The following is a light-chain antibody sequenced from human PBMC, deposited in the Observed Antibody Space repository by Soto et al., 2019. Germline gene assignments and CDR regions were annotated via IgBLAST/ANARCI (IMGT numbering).Light chain of an antibody. CDR1: QSLRNNY. CDR3: QQFNNSPLT. J-gene: IGKJ4*01. Sequence: EIVLTQSPGTLSLSPGERATLSCRASQSLRNNYLAWYQQKPGQTPRLLIHSASSRATGIPDRFSGSGSGTDFTLTISRLEPEDFAVYDCQQFNNSPLTFGGGTKVEIK. CDR2: SAS. V-gene: IGKV3-20*01.